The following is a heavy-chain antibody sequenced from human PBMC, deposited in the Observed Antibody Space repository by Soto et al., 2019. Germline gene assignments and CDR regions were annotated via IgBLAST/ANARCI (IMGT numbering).Heavy chain of an antibody. CDR1: GLTVSHNY. CDR2: LYTEGTT. CDR3: AREVKDFWSGYYYYYGMDV. J-gene: IGHJ6*02. Sequence: PGGSLRLSCVASGLTVSHNYMAWVRQAPEMGLEWVSILYTEGTTYYADSVKGRFTISRDSSKNTLFLQMDSLRAEDTAVYYCAREVKDFWSGYYYYYGMDVWGQGTTVTVSS. V-gene: IGHV3-53*01. D-gene: IGHD3-3*01.